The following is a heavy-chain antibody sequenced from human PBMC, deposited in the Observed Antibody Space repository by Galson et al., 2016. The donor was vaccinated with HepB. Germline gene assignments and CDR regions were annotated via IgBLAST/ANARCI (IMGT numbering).Heavy chain of an antibody. J-gene: IGHJ4*02. CDR2: INQSGSA. CDR3: ARGYFFVWAVAGYYFDY. D-gene: IGHD6-19*01. V-gene: IGHV4-34*01. CDR1: GGSLSTYY. Sequence: SETLSLTCAVYGGSLSTYYWSWIRPSPGKGLEWIGEINQSGSANYNPSHKSRVTMSVDKSRNQFSLKLSSVTAADTAIYYCARGYFFVWAVAGYYFDYWGQGILVTVSS.